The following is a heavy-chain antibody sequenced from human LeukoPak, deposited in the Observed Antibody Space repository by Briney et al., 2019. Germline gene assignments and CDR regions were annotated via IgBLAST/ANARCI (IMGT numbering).Heavy chain of an antibody. CDR3: AKASPDGYNFGY. D-gene: IGHD5-24*01. Sequence: GGSLRLSCAASGFTFSSYEMNWVRQAPGKGLEWVSYISSSGSTIYYADSVKGRFTISRDNAKNSLYLQMNSLRAEDTAVYYCAKASPDGYNFGYWGQGTLVTVSS. CDR1: GFTFSSYE. J-gene: IGHJ4*02. V-gene: IGHV3-48*03. CDR2: ISSSGSTI.